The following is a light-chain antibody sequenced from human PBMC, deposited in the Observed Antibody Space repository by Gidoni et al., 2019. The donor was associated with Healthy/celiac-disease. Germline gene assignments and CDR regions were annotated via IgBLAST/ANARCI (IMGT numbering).Light chain of an antibody. J-gene: IGKJ4*01. V-gene: IGKV1-39*01. CDR1: QSISSY. CDR2: AAS. Sequence: DIQMTQSPSSLSASAGDRVTITCRASQSISSYLNWYQQKPGKAPKLLIYAASSLQSGVPSRFSGSGSGTDFTLTISSLQPEDFATYYCQQSYSTPLTCGGGTKVEIK. CDR3: QQSYSTPLT.